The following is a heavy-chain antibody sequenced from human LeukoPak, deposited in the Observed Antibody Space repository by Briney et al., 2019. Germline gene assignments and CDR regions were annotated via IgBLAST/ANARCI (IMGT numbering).Heavy chain of an antibody. D-gene: IGHD6-13*01. CDR1: GGSISSGGYS. J-gene: IGHJ4*02. V-gene: IGHV4-30-2*01. CDR3: ARTAADDPPDY. Sequence: SETLSLTCAASGGSISSGGYSWSWIRQPPGKGLEWIGYIYHSGSTYYNPSLKSRVTISVDRCKNQFSLKLSSVTAADTAVYYCARTAADDPPDYWGQGTLVTVSS. CDR2: IYHSGST.